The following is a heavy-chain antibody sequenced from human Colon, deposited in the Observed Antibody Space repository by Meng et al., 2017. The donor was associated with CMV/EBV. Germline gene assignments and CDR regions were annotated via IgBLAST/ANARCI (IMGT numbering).Heavy chain of an antibody. J-gene: IGHJ3*01. CDR1: GGSFSGTDYY. Sequence: SETLSLTCALYGGSFSGTDYYWSWIRQRPGRGLEWIGEINRSGNTHYSPSLETPVTISVDTSKNQFSLKLTSVTAADTALYFCARASYCSSTTCYPDAFDVWGEGTMVTVSS. V-gene: IGHV4-34*01. D-gene: IGHD2-2*01. CDR3: ARASYCSSTTCYPDAFDV. CDR2: INRSGNT.